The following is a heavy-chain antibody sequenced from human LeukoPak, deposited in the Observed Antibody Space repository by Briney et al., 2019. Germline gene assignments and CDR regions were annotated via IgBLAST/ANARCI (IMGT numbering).Heavy chain of an antibody. V-gene: IGHV1-18*01. Sequence: ASVKVSCKTSGYTFTSYGLSWVRQAPGQGLEWMGCIITYDGNTYYSQKLQGRVTMTTDTSTSTAYMELRSLRSDDTAVYYCAKTTVTSEEYFYYYMDVWGKGTTVTVSS. CDR2: IITYDGNT. D-gene: IGHD4-17*01. J-gene: IGHJ6*03. CDR3: AKTTVTSEEYFYYYMDV. CDR1: GYTFTSYG.